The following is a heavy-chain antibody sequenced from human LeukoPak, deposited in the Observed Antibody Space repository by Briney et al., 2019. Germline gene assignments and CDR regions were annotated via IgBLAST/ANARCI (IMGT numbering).Heavy chain of an antibody. CDR1: GGSINAYY. Sequence: PSETLSLTCTVPGGSINAYYWSWLRQPPGKGLEWIAYVRDNGENNYNPSLKSRVAISVDTANNQISLRLNFVTAADTAIYYCARQPVNTAAFDIWGLGTMVTVSS. CDR3: ARQPVNTAAFDI. V-gene: IGHV4-59*08. J-gene: IGHJ3*02. D-gene: IGHD5-18*01. CDR2: VRDNGEN.